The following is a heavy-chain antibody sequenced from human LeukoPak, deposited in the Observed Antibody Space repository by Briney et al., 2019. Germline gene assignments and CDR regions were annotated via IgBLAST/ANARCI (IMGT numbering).Heavy chain of an antibody. CDR2: INHSGST. V-gene: IGHV4-34*01. D-gene: IGHD6-19*01. CDR1: GGSFSGYY. J-gene: IGHJ4*02. Sequence: KPSETLFLTCAVYGGSFSGYYWSWIRQPPGKGLEWIGEINHSGSTNYNPSLKSRVTISVDTSKNQFSLKLSSVTAADTAVYYCARDGQWLAIDYWGQGTLVTVSS. CDR3: ARDGQWLAIDY.